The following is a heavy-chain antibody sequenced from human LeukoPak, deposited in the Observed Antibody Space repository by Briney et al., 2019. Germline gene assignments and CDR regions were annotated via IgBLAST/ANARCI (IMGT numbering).Heavy chain of an antibody. CDR1: GYTFTSYG. CDR2: ISAYNGNT. D-gene: IGHD2-2*01. J-gene: IGHJ4*02. CDR3: ARVQDCSSTSCYAFDY. Sequence: ASVKVSCKASGYTFTSYGISWVRQAPGQGLGWMGWISAYNGNTNYAQKLQGRVTMTTDTSTSTAYMELRSLRSDDTAVYYCARVQDCSSTSCYAFDYWGQGTLVTVSS. V-gene: IGHV1-18*01.